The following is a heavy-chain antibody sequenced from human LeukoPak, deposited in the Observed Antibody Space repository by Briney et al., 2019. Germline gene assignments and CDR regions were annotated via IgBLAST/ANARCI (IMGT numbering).Heavy chain of an antibody. CDR3: ARDGSYSSSLRYFDY. V-gene: IGHV3-33*08. CDR2: IWYDGSNK. CDR1: GFTFSSYS. D-gene: IGHD6-13*01. Sequence: GGSLRLSCAASGFTFSSYSMHWVRQAPGKGLEWVAVIWYDGSNKYYADSVKGRFTISRDNSKNTLYLQMNSLRAEDTAVYYCARDGSYSSSLRYFDYWGQGTLVTVSS. J-gene: IGHJ4*02.